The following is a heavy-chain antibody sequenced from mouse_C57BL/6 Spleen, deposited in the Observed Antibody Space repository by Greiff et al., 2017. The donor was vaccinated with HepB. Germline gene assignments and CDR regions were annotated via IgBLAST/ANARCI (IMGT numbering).Heavy chain of an antibody. CDR3: AREEANWDPFDY. J-gene: IGHJ2*01. CDR1: GYTFTSYG. Sequence: VQLQQSGAELARPGASVKLSCKASGYTFTSYGISWVKQRTGQGLEWIGEIYPRSGNTYYNEKFKGKATLTADKSSSTAYMELRSLTSEDSAVYFCAREEANWDPFDYWGQGTTLTVSS. V-gene: IGHV1-81*01. D-gene: IGHD4-1*01. CDR2: IYPRSGNT.